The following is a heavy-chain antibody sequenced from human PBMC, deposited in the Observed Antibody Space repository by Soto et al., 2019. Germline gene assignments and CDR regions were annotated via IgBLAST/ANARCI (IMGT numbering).Heavy chain of an antibody. CDR2: ISGSGGNT. D-gene: IGHD3-16*01. CDR1: GFTFSSYA. CDR3: AKEGGKGGGYFDY. Sequence: VQLLESGGGLVQPGGSLRLSCAASGFTFSSYAMSWVRQAPGKGLEWVSAISGSGGNTYYADSVKGRFTISRDNSKSTLYLQMNSLRAEDTAVYYCAKEGGKGGGYFDYWGQGTLVTVSS. J-gene: IGHJ4*02. V-gene: IGHV3-23*01.